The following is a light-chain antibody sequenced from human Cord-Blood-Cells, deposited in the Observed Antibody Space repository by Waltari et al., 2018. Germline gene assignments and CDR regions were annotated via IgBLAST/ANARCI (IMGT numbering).Light chain of an antibody. J-gene: IGKJ3*01. CDR2: GAS. CDR1: QSVSSN. V-gene: IGKV3-15*01. CDR3: QQYNNWPPFT. Sequence: EIVMTQSPATLSVSPGERATPSCRASQSVSSNLAWYQQKPGQAPRLLTYGASTRATGIPARFSGSGSGTEFTLTISSLQSEDFAVYYCQQYNNWPPFTFGPGTKVDIK.